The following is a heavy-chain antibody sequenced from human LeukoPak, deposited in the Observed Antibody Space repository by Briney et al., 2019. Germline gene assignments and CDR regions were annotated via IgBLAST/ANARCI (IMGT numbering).Heavy chain of an antibody. CDR1: GFTVSGNY. CDR3: ARDPPRGFGNAFDI. V-gene: IGHV3-53*01. J-gene: IGHJ3*02. CDR2: LYTGGST. D-gene: IGHD2-15*01. Sequence: GGSLRLSCAASGFTVSGNYMNWVRQAPGKGLEWVSVLYTGGSTKYAESVKGRFTISRDNSENTLYLQMNSLRVEDTAMYFCARDPPRGFGNAFDIWGQGTMVTVSP.